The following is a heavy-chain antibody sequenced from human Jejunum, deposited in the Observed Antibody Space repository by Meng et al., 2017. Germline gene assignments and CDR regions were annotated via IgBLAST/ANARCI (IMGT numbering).Heavy chain of an antibody. CDR2: ISHTGRI. J-gene: IGHJ5*02. V-gene: IGHV4-4*02. D-gene: IGHD2/OR15-2a*01. CDR3: ARDLLDPNIAATGWFDP. CDR1: GGSISNNNW. Sequence: QAQLPDSGPVLVKPSGPLSPTCAVSGGSISNNNWWSWVRQPPGKGLEWIGEISHTGRINYNPSLKSRVTMSLDKSKNQFSLDLTSVTGADTAVYYCARDLLDPNIAATGWFDPWGQGTLVTVSS.